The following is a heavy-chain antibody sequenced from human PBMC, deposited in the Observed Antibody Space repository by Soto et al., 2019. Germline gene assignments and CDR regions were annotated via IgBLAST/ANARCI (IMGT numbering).Heavy chain of an antibody. CDR1: GGSVSSGSYY. J-gene: IGHJ4*02. D-gene: IGHD5-12*01. Sequence: QVQLQESGPGLVKPSETLSLTCTVFGGSVSSGSYYWSWIRQPPGKGLEWIGYIYYSGRTNYNPSLKRRVTISVDTSYNQISLKLSSVTAADTAVYLCARAPRDGYDPRCNYFASWGQGTLDTVSS. CDR2: IYYSGRT. V-gene: IGHV4-61*01. CDR3: ARAPRDGYDPRCNYFAS.